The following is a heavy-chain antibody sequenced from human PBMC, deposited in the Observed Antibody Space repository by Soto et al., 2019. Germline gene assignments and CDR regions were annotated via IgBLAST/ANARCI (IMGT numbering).Heavy chain of an antibody. V-gene: IGHV1-69*19. J-gene: IGHJ4*02. CDR3: AREFQVHTPAFVY. CDR2: ISPMLGAA. D-gene: IGHD3-10*01. CDR1: GGTFNTYA. Sequence: QGQLVQSGAEMKKPGSSVKVSCQSSGGTFNTYAMNWVRQAPGHGPEWLGDISPMLGAANYAPTFQGRVTITADESTGTSYMQLSSLTSEDTALYFCAREFQVHTPAFVYWGQGTLVTVSS.